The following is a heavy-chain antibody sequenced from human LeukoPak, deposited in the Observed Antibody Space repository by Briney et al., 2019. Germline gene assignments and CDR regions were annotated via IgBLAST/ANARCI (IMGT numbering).Heavy chain of an antibody. Sequence: GASVKVSCKVSGYTLTELSMHWVRQAPGKGLEWMGGLDPEDGETIYAQKFQGRVTMTEDTSTDTAYMELSSLRSEDTAVYYCATFPYYDFWSGYSFDYWGQGTLVTASS. CDR2: LDPEDGET. D-gene: IGHD3-3*01. J-gene: IGHJ4*02. V-gene: IGHV1-24*01. CDR3: ATFPYYDFWSGYSFDY. CDR1: GYTLTELS.